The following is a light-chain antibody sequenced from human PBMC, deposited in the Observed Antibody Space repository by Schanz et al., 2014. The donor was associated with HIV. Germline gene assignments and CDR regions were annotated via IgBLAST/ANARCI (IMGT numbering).Light chain of an antibody. CDR1: GSDVGGY. Sequence: QSALTQPPSAFGSPGQSVAISCTGSGSDVGGYVSWYQQHPGKVPKLVIYEVNKRPSGVPDRFSGSKSDNTASLTVSGLQTEDEADYYCLSYAGNNNLIFGGGTKLTVL. J-gene: IGLJ2*01. CDR3: LSYAGNNNLI. CDR2: EVN. V-gene: IGLV2-8*01.